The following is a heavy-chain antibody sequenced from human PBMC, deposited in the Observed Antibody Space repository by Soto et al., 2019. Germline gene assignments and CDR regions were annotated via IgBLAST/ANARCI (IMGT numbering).Heavy chain of an antibody. D-gene: IGHD3-3*01. CDR1: GYTFFTYD. CDR2: TSGYNIDT. V-gene: IGHV1-18*01. J-gene: IGHJ6*02. CDR3: ARGHGVIIGAMDV. Sequence: GASVKVSCKASGYTFFTYDISWVRQAPGQGLEWMGWTSGYNIDTFYAENFQDRVSMTIDTSTGTAYMELRSLSSDDTAVYYCARGHGVIIGAMDVWGQGTAVTVSS.